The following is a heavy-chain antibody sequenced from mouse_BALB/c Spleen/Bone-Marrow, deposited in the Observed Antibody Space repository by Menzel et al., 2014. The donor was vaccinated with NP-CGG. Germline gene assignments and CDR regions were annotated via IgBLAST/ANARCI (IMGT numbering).Heavy chain of an antibody. D-gene: IGHD2-4*01. CDR1: GYTFTDYA. J-gene: IGHJ3*01. V-gene: IGHV1-67*01. Sequence: VQLQQSGPELVRPGVSVKISCKGSGYTFTDYAMHWVKQSHAKSLEWIGVISTYSGDTNYNQKFKGKATMTVDKSSSIAYMELARLTSEDSAIYYCARGSYYDPAWFAYWGQGTLVTVSA. CDR3: ARGSYYDPAWFAY. CDR2: ISTYSGDT.